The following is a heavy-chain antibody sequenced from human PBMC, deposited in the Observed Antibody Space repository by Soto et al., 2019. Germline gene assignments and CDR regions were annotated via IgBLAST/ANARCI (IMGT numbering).Heavy chain of an antibody. D-gene: IGHD2-2*01. J-gene: IGHJ4*02. V-gene: IGHV3-23*01. CDR3: AKEGTRGLYYFDY. CDR2: ISGSGGSP. Sequence: PGGSLRLSCAASGFTFSNYAMNWVRQAPGKGLEWVSTISGSGGSPYYADSVKGRFTISRANSRNTLYLQMNSLRAGDSAIYYCAKEGTRGLYYFDYWGQGTLVTVSS. CDR1: GFTFSNYA.